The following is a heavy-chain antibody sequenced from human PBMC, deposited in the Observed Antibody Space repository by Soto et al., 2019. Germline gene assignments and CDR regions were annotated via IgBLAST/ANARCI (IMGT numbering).Heavy chain of an antibody. Sequence: PGGSLRLSCAASGFTFSSYAMTWVRQAPGKGLEWVSVISGSGGSTHYADSVKGRSTIARDNSKNTLYLQVNSLRAEDTAVYYCVRVDKQLGTTFFDHWGQGILVTVSS. J-gene: IGHJ4*02. D-gene: IGHD1-1*01. CDR2: ISGSGGST. V-gene: IGHV3-23*01. CDR3: VRVDKQLGTTFFDH. CDR1: GFTFSSYA.